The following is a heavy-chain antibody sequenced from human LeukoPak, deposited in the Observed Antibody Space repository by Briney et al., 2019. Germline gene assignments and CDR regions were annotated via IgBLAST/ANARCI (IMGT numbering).Heavy chain of an antibody. V-gene: IGHV4-34*01. J-gene: IGHJ4*02. D-gene: IGHD6-6*01. Sequence: PSETLSLTCAVYGGSFSGYYWSWIRQPPGKGLEWIGEINHSGSTNYNPSLKSRVTISVDTSKNQFSLKLSSVTAADTAVYYCARALSIDREQYSRIFDYWGQGTLVTVSS. CDR3: ARALSIDREQYSRIFDY. CDR1: GGSFSGYY. CDR2: INHSGST.